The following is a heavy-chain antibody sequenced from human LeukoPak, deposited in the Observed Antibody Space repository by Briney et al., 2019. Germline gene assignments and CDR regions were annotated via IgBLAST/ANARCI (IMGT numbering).Heavy chain of an antibody. CDR2: IYTSGST. CDR1: GGSISSSSYY. J-gene: IGHJ6*03. CDR3: ARLYYYYYMDV. V-gene: IGHV4-39*07. Sequence: SETLSLTCTVSGGSISSSSYYWGWIRQPPGKGLEWIGSIYTSGSTNYNPSLKSRVTMSVDTSKNQFSLKLSSVTAADTAVYYCARLYYYYYMDVWGKGTTVTISS.